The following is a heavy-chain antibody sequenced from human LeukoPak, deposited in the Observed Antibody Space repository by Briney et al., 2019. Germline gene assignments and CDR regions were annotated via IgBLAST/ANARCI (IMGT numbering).Heavy chain of an antibody. CDR3: ARGYCSGGSCSEYHYYGMDV. D-gene: IGHD2-15*01. CDR1: GYTFTRYA. Sequence: GASVKVSCKASGYTFTRYAMHWVRQAPGQRLEWMGWINAGNGNTKYSQKFQGRVTITRDTSASTAYMELSSLRSEDTAVYYCARGYCSGGSCSEYHYYGMDVWGQGTTVTVSS. V-gene: IGHV1-3*01. J-gene: IGHJ6*02. CDR2: INAGNGNT.